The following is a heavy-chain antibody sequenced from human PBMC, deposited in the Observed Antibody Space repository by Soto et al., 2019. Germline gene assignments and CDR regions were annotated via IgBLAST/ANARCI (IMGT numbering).Heavy chain of an antibody. CDR2: INNDGSEK. V-gene: IGHV3-7*03. D-gene: IGHD2-2*01. Sequence: EVQLVEAGGDLVQPGGSLRLSCVASGFTFSPYWMSWVLQALGRGLQWVAAINNDGSEKYYADSVKGRFTISRDNARDSLYLQLTRLRAEDTAIYYCARGSNQDYWGQGTLVAVSS. CDR3: ARGSNQDY. CDR1: GFTFSPYW. J-gene: IGHJ4*02.